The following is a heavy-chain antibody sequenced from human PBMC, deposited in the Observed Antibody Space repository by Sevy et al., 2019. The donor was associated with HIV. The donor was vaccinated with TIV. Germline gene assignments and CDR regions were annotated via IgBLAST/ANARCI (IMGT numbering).Heavy chain of an antibody. D-gene: IGHD6-13*01. J-gene: IGHJ6*02. V-gene: IGHV3-30*18. Sequence: GGSLRLSCAASGFTFSSYGMHWVRQAPGKGLEWVAVISYDGSNKYYADSVKGRFTISRDNSKNTLYLQMNSLRAEDTAVYYCTKDRAEDSISCLFPCYYYYGMDVWGQGTTVTVSS. CDR1: GFTFSSYG. CDR3: TKDRAEDSISCLFPCYYYYGMDV. CDR2: ISYDGSNK.